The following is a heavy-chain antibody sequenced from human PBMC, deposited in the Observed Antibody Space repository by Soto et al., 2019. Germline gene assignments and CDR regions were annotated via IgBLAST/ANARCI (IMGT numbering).Heavy chain of an antibody. D-gene: IGHD1-1*01. Sequence: QVHLQKSGPGLVAPSGTLSLTCTLSGGSVRAPDWWNWVRQSPDKGLEWIAEVHISGHSNYNPSLRSRVSVSIDSSKNQFYLNLNSVTAADTAIYYFARVRQGCSANNCYFDPWGQGTQVTISS. V-gene: IGHV4-4*02. CDR3: ARVRQGCSANNCYFDP. CDR2: VHISGHS. CDR1: GGSVRAPDW. J-gene: IGHJ5*01.